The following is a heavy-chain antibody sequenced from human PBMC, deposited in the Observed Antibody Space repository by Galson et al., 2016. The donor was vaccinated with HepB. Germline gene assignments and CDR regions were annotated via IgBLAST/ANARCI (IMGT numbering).Heavy chain of an antibody. D-gene: IGHD1-26*01. CDR3: ARDIGRNWFDP. CDR2: ISISGNGI. J-gene: IGHJ5*02. Sequence: SLRLSCAASGFTLSDFYMSWIRQAPGKGLEWVSYISISGNGIDYADSVKGRFTISRDKAKNSLYLQMNSLRAEDTAVYFCARDIGRNWFDPWGQGTLVTVSS. V-gene: IGHV3-11*01. CDR1: GFTLSDFY.